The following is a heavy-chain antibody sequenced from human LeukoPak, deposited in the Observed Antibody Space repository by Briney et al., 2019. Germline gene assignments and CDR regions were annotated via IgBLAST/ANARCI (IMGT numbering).Heavy chain of an antibody. V-gene: IGHV1-2*02. CDR3: ARDFGGWRNDWFDP. J-gene: IGHJ5*02. CDR2: INPNSGGT. CDR1: GYTFTGYY. D-gene: IGHD3-3*01. Sequence: ASVKVSCKASGYTFTGYYMHWVRQAPGQGLEWMGWINPNSGGTNYAQKFQGRVTMTRDTSISTAHMELSRLRSDDTAVYYCARDFGGWRNDWFDPWGQGTLVTVSS.